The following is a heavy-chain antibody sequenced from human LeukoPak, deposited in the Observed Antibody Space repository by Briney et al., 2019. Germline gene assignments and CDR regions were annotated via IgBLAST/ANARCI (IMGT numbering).Heavy chain of an antibody. D-gene: IGHD6-19*01. CDR3: ARGWGSVAGTSTVVDY. Sequence: PGGSLRLSCAASGFTFSSYDMHWVRHATGKGLEWVSAIGTAGDTYYPGSVKGRFTISRENAKNSLYLQMNSLRAGDTAVYYCARGWGSVAGTSTVVDYWGQGTLVTVSS. CDR2: IGTAGDT. CDR1: GFTFSSYD. J-gene: IGHJ4*02. V-gene: IGHV3-13*01.